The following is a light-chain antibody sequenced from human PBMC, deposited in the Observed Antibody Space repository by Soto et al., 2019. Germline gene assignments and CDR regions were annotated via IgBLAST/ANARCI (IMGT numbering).Light chain of an antibody. CDR3: QQSYSTPLYT. Sequence: DLQMTQSPSSLSASVGDRVTITCRASQNINNYLNWYQQKPGNAPKLLIYAASTLQSGVPSRFSGSGSGTDFTLTISSLQPEDFATYYCQQSYSTPLYTFGQGTKLGIK. J-gene: IGKJ2*01. CDR2: AAS. V-gene: IGKV1-39*01. CDR1: QNINNY.